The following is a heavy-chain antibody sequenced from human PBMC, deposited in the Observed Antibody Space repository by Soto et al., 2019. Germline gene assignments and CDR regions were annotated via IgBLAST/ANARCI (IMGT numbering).Heavy chain of an antibody. V-gene: IGHV3-30-3*01. CDR3: ARVGRQQLVLGHFDF. J-gene: IGHJ4*02. Sequence: VGSLRLSCAASGFTFSSYAMFWVRQAPGKGLEWVAVISYDGSNNYYADSVKGRFTFSRDNSKKMLYLQMNSLRAEDTAVYYCARVGRQQLVLGHFDFWGQGTQVTVS. D-gene: IGHD6-13*01. CDR2: ISYDGSNN. CDR1: GFTFSSYA.